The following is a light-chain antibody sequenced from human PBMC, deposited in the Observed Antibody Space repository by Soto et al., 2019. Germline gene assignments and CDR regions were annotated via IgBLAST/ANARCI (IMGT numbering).Light chain of an antibody. CDR2: STN. J-gene: IGLJ2*01. CDR1: SGSVSTSNY. CDR3: VLYMGSGMRV. Sequence: QTVVTQEPSFSVSPGGTVTLTCGLSSGSVSTSNYPSWYQQTPGQAPRTLIYSTNTRSSGVPVRFSVSILGNKAALTITGAQADDESDYYCVLYMGSGMRVFGGGTKLTVL. V-gene: IGLV8-61*01.